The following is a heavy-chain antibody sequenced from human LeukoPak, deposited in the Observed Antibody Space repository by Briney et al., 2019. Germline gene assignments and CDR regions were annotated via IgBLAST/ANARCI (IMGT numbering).Heavy chain of an antibody. CDR2: ISSSSSYT. Sequence: GGSLRLSCAASGFTFSDDYMSWVRQAPGKGLEWVSYISSSSSYTNYADSVKGRFTISRDNAKNSLYLQMNSLRAEDTAVYYCASDLLYYYESSGYLDYWGQGTLVTVSS. D-gene: IGHD3-22*01. CDR1: GFTFSDDY. CDR3: ASDLLYYYESSGYLDY. J-gene: IGHJ4*02. V-gene: IGHV3-11*06.